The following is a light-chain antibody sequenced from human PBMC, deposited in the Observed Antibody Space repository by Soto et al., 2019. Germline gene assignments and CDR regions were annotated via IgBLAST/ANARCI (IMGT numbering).Light chain of an antibody. CDR3: QRYFGLPWT. CDR2: WAS. CDR1: QSVLYSSNNKNY. V-gene: IGKV4-1*01. Sequence: DIVMTQSPDSLAVSLGERATINCKSSQSVLYSSNNKNYLAWYQQKPGQPPKLLIYWASIRESGVPDRFSGSGSGTDFTLTISSLQAEDVAVYYCQRYFGLPWTFGQGTKVDIK. J-gene: IGKJ1*01.